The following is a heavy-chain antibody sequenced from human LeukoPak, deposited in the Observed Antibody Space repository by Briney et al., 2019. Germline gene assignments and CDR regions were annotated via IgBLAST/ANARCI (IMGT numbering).Heavy chain of an antibody. Sequence: PGGSLRLSCAASGFNFNTYTMNWVRQAPGKGLEWVSSISSDSSYIYYADAVHGRFTVSRDNAKYSLYLQMNSLRAEDTAVYYCARVKEVDTAMVGGRLFDYWGQGTLVTVSS. J-gene: IGHJ4*02. CDR3: ARVKEVDTAMVGGRLFDY. CDR2: ISSDSSYI. CDR1: GFNFNTYT. V-gene: IGHV3-21*01. D-gene: IGHD5-18*01.